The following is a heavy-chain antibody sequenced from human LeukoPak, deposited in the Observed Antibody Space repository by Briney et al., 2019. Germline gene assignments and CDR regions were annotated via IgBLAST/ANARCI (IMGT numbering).Heavy chain of an antibody. CDR3: ASSPLWDYYFDY. Sequence: GGSLRLSCAASGFTVSSNYTSWVRQAPGKGLEWVSVIYSGGSTYYADSVKGRFAISRDNSKNTLYLQMNSLRAEDTAVYYCASSPLWDYYFDYWGQGTLVTVSS. D-gene: IGHD1-26*01. J-gene: IGHJ4*02. CDR2: IYSGGST. CDR1: GFTVSSNY. V-gene: IGHV3-53*01.